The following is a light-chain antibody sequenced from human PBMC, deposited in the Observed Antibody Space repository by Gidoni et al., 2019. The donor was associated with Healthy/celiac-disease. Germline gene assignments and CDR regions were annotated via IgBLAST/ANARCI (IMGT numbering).Light chain of an antibody. CDR1: SSDVGGYNY. CDR2: AVS. CDR3: SSDTSSSTLV. Sequence: QCALTQPAYVTGSPGQSITTSCTATSSDVGGYNYVSWYQQHPGKAPNLMLYAVSDPPSGVSNRFSCSKSGNPASLTISGLQAEDEADYYCSSDTSSSTLVFGGGTKLTVL. V-gene: IGLV2-14*01. J-gene: IGLJ2*01.